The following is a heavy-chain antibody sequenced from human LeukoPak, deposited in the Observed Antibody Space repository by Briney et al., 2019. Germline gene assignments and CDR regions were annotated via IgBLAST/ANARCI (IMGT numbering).Heavy chain of an antibody. V-gene: IGHV1-69*04. Sequence: SVKVSCKASGGTFSSYAISWVRQAPGQGLEWMGRIIPILGIANYAQKFQGRVTITADKSTSTAYMELSSLRSEDTAVYYCARDSGGSYPALFDYWGQGTLVTVSS. CDR3: ARDSGGSYPALFDY. D-gene: IGHD1-26*01. CDR1: GGTFSSYA. CDR2: IIPILGIA. J-gene: IGHJ4*02.